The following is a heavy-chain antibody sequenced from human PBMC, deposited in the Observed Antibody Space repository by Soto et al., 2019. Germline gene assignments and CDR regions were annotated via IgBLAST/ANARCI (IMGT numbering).Heavy chain of an antibody. Sequence: GSLSLSCSASGFSISDYAMSWVRQAPGKGLEWVSSISDSGSKTFYADSVKGRFAISRDTSKNTVYMQMNNLRAEDTALYYCAKDGIRKDDYWGQGAVVTVSA. J-gene: IGHJ4*02. CDR2: ISDSGSKT. CDR3: AKDGIRKDDY. CDR1: GFSISDYA. V-gene: IGHV3-23*01.